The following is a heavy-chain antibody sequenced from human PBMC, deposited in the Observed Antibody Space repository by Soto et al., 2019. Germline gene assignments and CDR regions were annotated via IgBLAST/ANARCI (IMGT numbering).Heavy chain of an antibody. CDR1: GGFLSESY. D-gene: IGHD3-16*01. CDR3: VRIRYQLPSSVLWLDP. J-gene: IGHJ5*02. V-gene: IGHV4-34*01. CDR2: INHVGGT. Sequence: PSETLSLTCAVYGGFLSESYWTWIRQPPGKGLEWIGEINHVGGTNYNPSLKSRVTMSVDTSQNQFSLRLISVTAADTTMYFCVRIRYQLPSSVLWLDPWGQGTPVTVSS.